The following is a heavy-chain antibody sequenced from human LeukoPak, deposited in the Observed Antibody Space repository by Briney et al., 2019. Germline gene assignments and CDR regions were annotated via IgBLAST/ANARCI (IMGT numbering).Heavy chain of an antibody. CDR2: ISSSSSYI. CDR3: ARDTRMYYYDSSGYYYDY. CDR1: GFTFSSYS. J-gene: IGHJ4*02. D-gene: IGHD3-22*01. Sequence: GGSLRLSCAASGFTFSSYSMNWVRQAPGKGLEWVSSISSSSSYIYYADSVKGRFTISRDNAKNSLYLQTNSLRAEDTAVYYCARDTRMYYYDSSGYYYDYWGQGTLVTVSS. V-gene: IGHV3-21*01.